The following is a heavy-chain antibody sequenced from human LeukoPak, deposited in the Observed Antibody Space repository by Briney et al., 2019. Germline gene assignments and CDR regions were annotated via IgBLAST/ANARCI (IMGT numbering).Heavy chain of an antibody. CDR1: GYSFTSYW. D-gene: IGHD3-22*01. CDR3: ARQRYYYDSSGYYYVVHDAFDI. CDR2: IYPGDSDT. Sequence: GESLKISCKGSGYSFTSYWIGWVRQMPGKGLEWMGIIYPGDSDTRYSPSFQGQVTISADKSISTAYLQWSSLKASDTAMYYCARQRYYYDSSGYYYVVHDAFDIWGQGTMVTVSS. V-gene: IGHV5-51*01. J-gene: IGHJ3*02.